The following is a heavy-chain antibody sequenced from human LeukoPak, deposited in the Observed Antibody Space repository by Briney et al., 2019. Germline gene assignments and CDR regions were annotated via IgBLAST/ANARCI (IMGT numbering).Heavy chain of an antibody. J-gene: IGHJ4*02. CDR2: IKQDGSEK. CDR1: GFTFSSYW. CDR3: ARVMGRGYYDSSGYSY. D-gene: IGHD3-22*01. V-gene: IGHV3-7*01. Sequence: GGSLRLSCAASGFTFSSYWMSWVRQAPGKGLEWVANIKQDGSEKYYVDSVKGRFTISRDNAKNSLYLQMNSLRAEDTAVYYCARVMGRGYYDSSGYSYWGQGTLVTVSS.